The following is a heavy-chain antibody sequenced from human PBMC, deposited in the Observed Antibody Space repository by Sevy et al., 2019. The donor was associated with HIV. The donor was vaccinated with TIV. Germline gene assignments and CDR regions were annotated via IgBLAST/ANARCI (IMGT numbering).Heavy chain of an antibody. J-gene: IGHJ6*02. CDR2: ISYDGSNK. Sequence: GGSLRLSCAVSGFTFSSYGMHWVRQAPGKGLEWVAVISYDGSNKYYADSVKGRFTISRDNSKNTLYLQMNSLRAEDTAVYYCAKARYGPGATSRYYYYYGMDVWGQGTTVTVSS. D-gene: IGHD1-26*01. CDR1: GFTFSSYG. CDR3: AKARYGPGATSRYYYYYGMDV. V-gene: IGHV3-30*18.